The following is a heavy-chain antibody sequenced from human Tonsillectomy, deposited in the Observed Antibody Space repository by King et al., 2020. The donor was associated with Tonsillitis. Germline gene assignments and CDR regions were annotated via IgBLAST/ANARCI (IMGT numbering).Heavy chain of an antibody. CDR2: ISWNSGSI. V-gene: IGHV3-9*01. J-gene: IGHJ6*02. D-gene: IGHD3-16*01. Sequence: VQLVESGGGLVQPGRSLRLSCAASGFTFDDYAMHWVRQVPGMGLEWVSGISWNSGSIGYADSVKGRFTISRDNAKNSLYLQMNSLRAEDTALYYCAKDWGYYYDGMDVWGQGTTVTVSS. CDR3: AKDWGYYYDGMDV. CDR1: GFTFDDYA.